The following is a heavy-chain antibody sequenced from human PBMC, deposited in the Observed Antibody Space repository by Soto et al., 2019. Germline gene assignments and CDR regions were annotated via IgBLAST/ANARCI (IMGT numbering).Heavy chain of an antibody. D-gene: IGHD3-3*01. Sequence: SETLSLTCTVSGGSISSSSYYWGWIRQPPGKGLEWIGYIYYSGSTYYNPSLKSRVTISVDTSKNQFSLKLSSVTAADTAVYYCASFQYYDFWSGYPSSPNFDYWGQGTLVTVSS. CDR2: IYYSGST. V-gene: IGHV4-30-4*08. J-gene: IGHJ4*02. CDR3: ASFQYYDFWSGYPSSPNFDY. CDR1: GGSISSSSYY.